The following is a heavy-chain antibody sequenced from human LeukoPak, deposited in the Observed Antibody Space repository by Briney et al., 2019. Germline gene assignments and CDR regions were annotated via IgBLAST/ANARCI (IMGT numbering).Heavy chain of an antibody. CDR2: IKQDGSEK. D-gene: IGHD6-13*01. V-gene: IGHV3-7*01. J-gene: IGHJ3*02. CDR3: ARDLQGSSSWPGAFDI. Sequence: PGGSLRLSCAASGFTFSSYWMSWVRQAPGKGLEWVANIKQDGSEKYYVDSVKGRFTISRDNAKNSLYLQMNSLRAEDTAVYYCARDLQGSSSWPGAFDIWGQGTMVTVSS. CDR1: GFTFSSYW.